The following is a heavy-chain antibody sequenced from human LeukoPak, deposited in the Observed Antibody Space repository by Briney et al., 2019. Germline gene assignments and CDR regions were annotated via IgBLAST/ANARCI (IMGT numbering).Heavy chain of an antibody. CDR1: GFXFNTYS. D-gene: IGHD6-13*01. J-gene: IGHJ6*02. V-gene: IGHV3-48*02. CDR2: ISSSSSTI. CDR3: ARVEQKPRAVCGMDV. Sequence: PGGSLRLSCAASGFXFNTYSINWVRQAPGKGQEWLSHISSSSSTIYYSDSVKGRFTISRDNAKTSLYLQMNSLRDEDTATYYCARVEQKPRAVCGMDVWGQGTTVTVSS.